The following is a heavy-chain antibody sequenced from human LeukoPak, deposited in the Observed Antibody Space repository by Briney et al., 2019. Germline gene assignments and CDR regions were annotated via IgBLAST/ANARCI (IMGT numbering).Heavy chain of an antibody. J-gene: IGHJ4*02. Sequence: GGSLRLSCAASGFTFDDYAMHWVRQAPGKGLEWVSLISWDGGSTYYADSVKGRFTISRDNSKNSLYLQMNSLRAEDTALCYCAKGQLYYDILTGAFDFDYWGQGTLVTVSS. CDR1: GFTFDDYA. CDR3: AKGQLYYDILTGAFDFDY. V-gene: IGHV3-43D*03. CDR2: ISWDGGST. D-gene: IGHD3-9*01.